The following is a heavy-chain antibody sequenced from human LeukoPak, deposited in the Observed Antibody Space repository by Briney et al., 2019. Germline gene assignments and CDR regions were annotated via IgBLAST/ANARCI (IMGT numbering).Heavy chain of an antibody. CDR1: GESFSAYF. D-gene: IGHD2-15*01. Sequence: ETLSLTCAVYGESFSAYFWNWIRQAPGKPLEYIGEINHRGSSHYNPSLKTRVTLSVDTSKNQLSLKLTSVTAADTAVYFCARGSSFDGYCSAGACDTGYYDSWGQGTPVT. CDR3: ARGSSFDGYCSAGACDTGYYDS. CDR2: INHRGSS. J-gene: IGHJ4*02. V-gene: IGHV4-34*01.